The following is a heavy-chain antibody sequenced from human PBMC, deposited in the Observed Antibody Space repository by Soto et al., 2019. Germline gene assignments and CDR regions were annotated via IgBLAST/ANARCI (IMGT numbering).Heavy chain of an antibody. J-gene: IGHJ4*02. Sequence: PSETLSLTCSVSGGSISSSNNSWGWIRQPPGKGLEWIGYIYYSGSNNYNPSLKSRVTISVDTSKNQFSLKLSSVTAADTAVYYCARWLRPYYFDYWGQGTLVTVSS. D-gene: IGHD5-12*01. V-gene: IGHV4-61*05. CDR2: IYYSGSN. CDR1: GGSISSSNNS. CDR3: ARWLRPYYFDY.